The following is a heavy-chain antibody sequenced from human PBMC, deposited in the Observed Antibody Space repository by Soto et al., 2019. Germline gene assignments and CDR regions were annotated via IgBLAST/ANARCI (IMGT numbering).Heavy chain of an antibody. D-gene: IGHD6-13*01. Sequence: SVKVSCKASGGTFSSYAISWVRQAPGQGLEWMGGFIPIFGTANYAQKFQGRVTITADESTSTAYMELSSLRSEDTAVYYCARIRSSRWYYFDYWGQGTQVTVSS. CDR2: FIPIFGTA. CDR3: ARIRSSRWYYFDY. CDR1: GGTFSSYA. V-gene: IGHV1-69*13. J-gene: IGHJ4*02.